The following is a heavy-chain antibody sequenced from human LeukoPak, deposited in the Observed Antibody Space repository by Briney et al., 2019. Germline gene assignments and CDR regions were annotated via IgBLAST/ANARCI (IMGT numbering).Heavy chain of an antibody. CDR3: ARDGTYCGGDCYLNWSDP. Sequence: GASVKVSCKASGGTFSSYAISWVRQAPGQGLEWMGRIIPILGIANYAQKFQGRVTITADKSTSTAYMELSSLRSEDTAVYYCARDGTYCGGDCYLNWSDPWGQGTLVTVSS. J-gene: IGHJ5*02. V-gene: IGHV1-69*04. D-gene: IGHD2-21*02. CDR2: IIPILGIA. CDR1: GGTFSSYA.